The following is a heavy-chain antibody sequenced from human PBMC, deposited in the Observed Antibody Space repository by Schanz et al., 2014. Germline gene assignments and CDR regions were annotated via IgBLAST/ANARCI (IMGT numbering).Heavy chain of an antibody. CDR3: ARDQSPYTNSSDVRYFDY. CDR1: GYTFTSYG. Sequence: QVQLVQSGAEVKKPGASVKVSCKASGYTFTSYGINWVRQAPGQGLEWMGMINPSLGLAKYEQKFQDKVTITADTSTFTAYMDLRSLRSDDTAVYYCARDQSPYTNSSDVRYFDYWGQGSLVTVSS. D-gene: IGHD6-6*01. V-gene: IGHV1-69*04. CDR2: INPSLGLA. J-gene: IGHJ4*02.